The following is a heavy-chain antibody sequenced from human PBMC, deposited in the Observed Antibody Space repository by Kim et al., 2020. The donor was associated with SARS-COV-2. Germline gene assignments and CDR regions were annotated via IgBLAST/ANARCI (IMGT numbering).Heavy chain of an antibody. V-gene: IGHV1-8*01. CDR1: GYTFTSYD. CDR3: ARGSTSRTSYYMDV. J-gene: IGHJ6*03. Sequence: VKVSCKASGYTFTSYDINWVRQATGQGLEGMGWMNPNSGNTGYAQKFQGRVTMTRNTSISTAYMELSSLSSADTAVYYCARGSTSRTSYYMDVWGQGTPVTVSS. D-gene: IGHD2-2*01. CDR2: MNPNSGNT.